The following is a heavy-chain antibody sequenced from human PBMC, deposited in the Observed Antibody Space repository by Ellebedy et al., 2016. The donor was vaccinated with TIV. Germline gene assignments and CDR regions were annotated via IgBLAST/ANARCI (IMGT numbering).Heavy chain of an antibody. Sequence: PGGSLRLSCAASGFTFNSYWMSWVRQAPGKGLEWVANIKQDGSKKYHVDSVRGRFTISRDNARNSLYLQMNSLRAEDTAVYYCASLGGRQRYSDWGQGTLVTVST. CDR3: ASLGGRQRYSD. V-gene: IGHV3-7*01. J-gene: IGHJ4*02. CDR2: IKQDGSKK. CDR1: GFTFNSYW. D-gene: IGHD6-6*01.